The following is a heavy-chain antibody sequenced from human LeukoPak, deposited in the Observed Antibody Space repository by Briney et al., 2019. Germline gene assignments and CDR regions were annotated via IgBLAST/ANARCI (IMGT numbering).Heavy chain of an antibody. D-gene: IGHD2-15*01. Sequence: SETLSLTCVVSGGSFSGYYWGWIRQPPGRGLEWIGYVYYSGSTNYNPSFKSRITISVDTSRDQFSLQLSSVTAADTAVYYCARIHRYCSGGACYVLDNWGQGTLVAVSS. J-gene: IGHJ4*02. CDR1: GGSFSGYY. V-gene: IGHV4-59*01. CDR3: ARIHRYCSGGACYVLDN. CDR2: VYYSGST.